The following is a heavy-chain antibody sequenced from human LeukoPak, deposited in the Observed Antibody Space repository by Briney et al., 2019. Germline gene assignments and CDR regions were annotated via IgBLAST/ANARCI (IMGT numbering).Heavy chain of an antibody. J-gene: IGHJ4*02. CDR1: GGSISSYY. CDR2: IYYSGST. D-gene: IGHD6-13*01. V-gene: IGHV4-59*01. CDR3: ARGGGYSSSWRPYYFDY. Sequence: SETLSLTCTVSGGSISSYYWSWIRQPPGKGLEWIGYIYYSGSTNCNPSLKSRVTISVDTSKNQFSLKLSSVTAADTAVYYCARGGGYSSSWRPYYFDYWGQGTLVTVSS.